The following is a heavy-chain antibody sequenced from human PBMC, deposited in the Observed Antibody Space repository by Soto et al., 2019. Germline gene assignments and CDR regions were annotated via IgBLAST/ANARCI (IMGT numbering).Heavy chain of an antibody. CDR1: GGSISSYY. V-gene: IGHV4-59*01. D-gene: IGHD4-17*01. CDR2: IYYSGST. J-gene: IGHJ4*02. CDR3: AFQGDYGFDY. Sequence: QVQLQESGPGLVKPSETLSLTCTVSGGSISSYYWSWIRQPPGKGLEWIGYIYYSGSTNYNPSLKSRVTISVDTSKNQFSLKLSSVTAADTAVYYCAFQGDYGFDYWGQGTLVTVSS.